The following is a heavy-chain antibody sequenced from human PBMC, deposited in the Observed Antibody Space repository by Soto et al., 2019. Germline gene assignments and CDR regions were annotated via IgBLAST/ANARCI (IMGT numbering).Heavy chain of an antibody. CDR1: GYTFTGYY. J-gene: IGHJ4*02. Sequence: ASVKVSCKASGYTFTGYYMHWVRQAPGQGLEWMGWINPNSGGTNYAQKFQGWVTMTRDTSISTAYMELSRLRSDDTAVYYCARDGGRECSGGSCYDYWGQGTLVTVSS. V-gene: IGHV1-2*04. CDR3: ARDGGRECSGGSCYDY. D-gene: IGHD2-15*01. CDR2: INPNSGGT.